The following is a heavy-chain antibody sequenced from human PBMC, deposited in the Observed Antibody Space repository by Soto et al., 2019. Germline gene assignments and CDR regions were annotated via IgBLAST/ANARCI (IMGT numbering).Heavy chain of an antibody. D-gene: IGHD1-26*01. Sequence: PSETLSLTCTVSGGSISSSSYYWGWIRQPPGKGLEWIGSIYYSGSTYYNPYLKSRVTISVDTSKNQFSLKLSSVTAADTAVYYCARHGIVGASLNYYYYGMDVWGQGTTVTVSS. CDR2: IYYSGST. CDR3: ARHGIVGASLNYYYYGMDV. J-gene: IGHJ6*02. CDR1: GGSISSSSYY. V-gene: IGHV4-39*01.